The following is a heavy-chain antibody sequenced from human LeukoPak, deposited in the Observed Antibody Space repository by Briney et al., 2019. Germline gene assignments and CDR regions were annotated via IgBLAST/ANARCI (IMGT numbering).Heavy chain of an antibody. Sequence: SVKVSCKASGGTFSSYAISWVRQAPGQGLEWMGGIIPIFGTANYAQKFQGRVTITADESTSTAYMELSSLRSEDTAVYYCARGAGLRFLEWLFYFDYWGQGTLVTVSS. D-gene: IGHD3-3*01. J-gene: IGHJ4*02. CDR3: ARGAGLRFLEWLFYFDY. CDR2: IIPIFGTA. CDR1: GGTFSSYA. V-gene: IGHV1-69*13.